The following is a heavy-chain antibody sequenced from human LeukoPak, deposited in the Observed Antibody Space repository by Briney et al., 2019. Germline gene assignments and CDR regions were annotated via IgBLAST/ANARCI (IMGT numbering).Heavy chain of an antibody. CDR3: ARLRYYDSTEGDFDY. J-gene: IGHJ4*02. V-gene: IGHV4-30-4*08. CDR1: GFTFSSYA. Sequence: LRLSCAASGFTFSSYAMSWVRQPPGKGLEWIGYTYYSGSTYYNPSLKSRVTISVDTSKNQFSLKLSSVTAADTAVYYCARLRYYDSTEGDFDYWGQGTLVTVSS. D-gene: IGHD3-22*01. CDR2: TYYSGST.